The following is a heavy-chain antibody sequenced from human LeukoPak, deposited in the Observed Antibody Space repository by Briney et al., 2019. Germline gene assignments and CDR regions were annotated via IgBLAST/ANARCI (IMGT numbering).Heavy chain of an antibody. D-gene: IGHD3-22*01. CDR3: AKDYYDSSGYREDPERGFDY. J-gene: IGHJ4*02. V-gene: IGHV3-23*01. Sequence: GGSLRLSCAASGFTFSSYAMSWVRQAPGKGLEWVSAISGSGGSTYYADSVKGRFTISRDNSKNTLYLQMNSLRAEDTAVYYCAKDYYDSSGYREDPERGFDYWGQGTLVTVSS. CDR2: ISGSGGST. CDR1: GFTFSSYA.